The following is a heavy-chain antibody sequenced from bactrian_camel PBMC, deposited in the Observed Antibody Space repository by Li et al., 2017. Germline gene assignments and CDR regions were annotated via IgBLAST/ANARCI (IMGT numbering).Heavy chain of an antibody. Sequence: QLVESGGGSVQAGGSLTLSCAASGFTFNNRYIAFFRRAPGKEREAVAVILLGSTTTYYADSVKGRFSIAQDKRENTVYLQMSNLKFEDTAMYYCALRHPKYGGYWPLVEYEYTEWGQGTQVTVS. CDR3: ALRHPKYGGYWPLVEYEYTE. J-gene: IGHJ4*01. D-gene: IGHD2*01. CDR2: ILLGSTTT. V-gene: IGHV3S40*01. CDR1: GFTFNNRY.